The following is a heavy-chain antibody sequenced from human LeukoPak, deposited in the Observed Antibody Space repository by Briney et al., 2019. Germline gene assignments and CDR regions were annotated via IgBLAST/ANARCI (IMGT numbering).Heavy chain of an antibody. J-gene: IGHJ3*02. CDR2: IWYDGSNK. CDR1: GFXFSSYG. V-gene: IGHV3-33*01. CDR3: ARDLTYYYDSSGYDI. D-gene: IGHD3-22*01. Sequence: GGSLRLSCAASGFXFSSYGMHWVRQAPGKGLEWVAVIWYDGSNKYYADSVKGRFTTSRDNSKNTLYLQMNSLRAEDTAVYYCARDLTYYYDSSGYDIWGQGTMVTVSS.